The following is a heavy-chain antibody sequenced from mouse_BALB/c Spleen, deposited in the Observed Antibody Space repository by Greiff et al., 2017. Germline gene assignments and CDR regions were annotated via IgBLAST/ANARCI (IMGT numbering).Heavy chain of an antibody. Sequence: VQLQQPGAELVKPGASVKLSCKASGYTFTSYWMHWVKQRPGQGLEWIGEINPSNGRTNYNEKFKSKATLTVDKSSSPAYMQLSSLTSEDSAVYYCARPYGSAWFAYWGQGTLVTVSA. CDR1: GYTFTSYW. J-gene: IGHJ3*01. D-gene: IGHD2-10*02. CDR3: ARPYGSAWFAY. CDR2: INPSNGRT. V-gene: IGHV1S81*02.